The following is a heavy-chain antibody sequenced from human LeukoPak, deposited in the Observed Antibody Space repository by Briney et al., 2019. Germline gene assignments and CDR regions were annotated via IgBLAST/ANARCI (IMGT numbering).Heavy chain of an antibody. CDR1: GFTFSSYA. J-gene: IGHJ4*02. Sequence: GGSLRLSCAASGFTFSSYAMHWVRQAPGKGLEWVAVISYDGSKKYYADSVKGRFTISRENAKNRMYLQMKSLRDEDTAVYYCARLTAAAVEVDYWGQGTLVTVSS. CDR2: ISYDGSKK. V-gene: IGHV3-30-3*01. D-gene: IGHD6-13*01. CDR3: ARLTAAAVEVDY.